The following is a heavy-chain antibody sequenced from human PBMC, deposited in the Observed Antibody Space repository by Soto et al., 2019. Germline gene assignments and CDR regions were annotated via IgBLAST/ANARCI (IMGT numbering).Heavy chain of an antibody. CDR3: ATSYGSGYRAFDY. Sequence: QVQLVQSGAEVKRPGSSVKVSCKASGDTFNFYSINWVRQAPGLGLEWMGRVNPIVSMSNYAQRFQGRVTMTADKSTSTAYMELSGLRSEDTAIYYCATSYGSGYRAFDYWGQEPWSPSP. CDR1: GDTFNFYS. CDR2: VNPIVSMS. D-gene: IGHD3-10*01. V-gene: IGHV1-69*04. J-gene: IGHJ4*01.